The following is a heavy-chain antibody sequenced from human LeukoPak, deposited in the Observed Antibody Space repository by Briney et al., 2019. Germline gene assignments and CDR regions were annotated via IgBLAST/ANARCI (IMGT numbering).Heavy chain of an antibody. CDR2: IYSGGST. CDR3: ARGSAYSH. Sequence: GGSLRLSCAASGFTVSTNYMSWVRQAPGKGLEWVSVIYSGGSTYYADSVKGRFTTSRDNSKNMLYLQMNSLRAEDTAVCYCARGSAYSHWGQGTLVTVSS. V-gene: IGHV3-66*02. D-gene: IGHD3-22*01. CDR1: GFTVSTNY. J-gene: IGHJ4*02.